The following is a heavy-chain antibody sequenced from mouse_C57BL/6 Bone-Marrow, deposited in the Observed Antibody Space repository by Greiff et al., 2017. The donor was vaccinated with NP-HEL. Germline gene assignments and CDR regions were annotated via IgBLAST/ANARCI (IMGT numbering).Heavy chain of an antibody. D-gene: IGHD1-1*01. CDR2: ISDGGSYT. Sequence: DVHLVESGGGLVKPGGSLKLSCAASGFTFSSYAMSWVRQTPEKRLEWVATISDGGSYTYYPDNVKGRFTISRDNAKNNLYLQMSHLKSEDTAMYYCARDRDVITTVVAPYAMDYWGQGTSVTVSS. CDR1: GFTFSSYA. J-gene: IGHJ4*01. CDR3: ARDRDVITTVVAPYAMDY. V-gene: IGHV5-4*01.